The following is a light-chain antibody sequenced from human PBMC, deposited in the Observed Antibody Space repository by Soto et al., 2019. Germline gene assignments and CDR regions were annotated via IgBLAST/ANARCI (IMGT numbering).Light chain of an antibody. CDR2: AAS. CDR3: QQYGSSPYT. CDR1: QSVNSNY. Sequence: EIVLTQSPGTLSLSPGERVTLSCRASQSVNSNYLAWFQHKPGQARRVLIAAASSRATGIPERFSGSGSGTDFTLNISRLEPEDFAVYYCQQYGSSPYTFGQGTKLEI. J-gene: IGKJ2*01. V-gene: IGKV3-20*01.